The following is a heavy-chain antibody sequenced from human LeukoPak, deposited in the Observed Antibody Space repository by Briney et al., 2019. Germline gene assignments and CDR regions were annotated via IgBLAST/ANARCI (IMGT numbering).Heavy chain of an antibody. J-gene: IGHJ4*02. D-gene: IGHD3/OR15-3a*01. CDR1: GGSISGYY. CDR3: ARGGLVPRYYFDY. V-gene: IGHV4-59*01. CDR2: IYYSGTT. Sequence: SETLSLTCTVSGGSISGYYWSWIRQPPGKGLEWIAYIYYSGTTNYNPSLKSRVTISVDTSKNQFSLKLSSVTAADTAVYYCARGGLVPRYYFDYWGQGTLVTVSS.